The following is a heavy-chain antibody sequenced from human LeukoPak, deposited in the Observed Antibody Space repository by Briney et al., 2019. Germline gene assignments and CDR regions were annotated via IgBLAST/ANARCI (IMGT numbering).Heavy chain of an antibody. CDR3: ARDLRGGLFDY. Sequence: PGGSLRLSCAASGFTFSNYAMGWVRQAPGKGLEWVSSISRSDGSTFYADSVKGRFTISRDNAKNSLYLQMNSLRAEDTAVYYCARDLRGGLFDYWGQGTLVTVSS. J-gene: IGHJ4*02. CDR2: ISRSDGST. D-gene: IGHD4-17*01. CDR1: GFTFSNYA. V-gene: IGHV3-23*01.